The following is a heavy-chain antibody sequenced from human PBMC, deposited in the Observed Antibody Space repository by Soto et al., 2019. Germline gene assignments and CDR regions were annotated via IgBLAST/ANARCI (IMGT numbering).Heavy chain of an antibody. CDR1: GFTFSSYA. CDR2: ISGSGGST. V-gene: IGHV3-23*01. Sequence: GGSLRLSCAASGFTFSSYAMSWVRQAPGKGLEWVSAISGSGGSTYYADSVKGRFTISRDNSKNTLYLQMNSLRAEDTAVYYCAKKAQADRAIVVVPAHAFDIWGQGTMVTVSS. CDR3: AKKAQADRAIVVVPAHAFDI. J-gene: IGHJ3*02. D-gene: IGHD2-2*01.